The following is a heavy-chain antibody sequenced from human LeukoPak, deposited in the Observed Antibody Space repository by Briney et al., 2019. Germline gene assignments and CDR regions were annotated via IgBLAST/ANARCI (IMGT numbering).Heavy chain of an antibody. Sequence: SETLSLTCTVSGGSISSSSYYWGWIRQPPGKGLEWIGYIYYSGSTNYNPSLKSRVTISVDTSKNQFSLKLSSVTAADTAVYYCATSNWGSGYSDYWGQGTLVTVSS. V-gene: IGHV4-61*05. CDR2: IYYSGST. J-gene: IGHJ4*02. CDR3: ATSNWGSGYSDY. D-gene: IGHD7-27*01. CDR1: GGSISSSSYY.